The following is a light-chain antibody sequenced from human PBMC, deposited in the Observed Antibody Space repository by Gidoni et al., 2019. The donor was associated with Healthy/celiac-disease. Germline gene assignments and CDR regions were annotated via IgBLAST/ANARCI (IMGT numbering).Light chain of an antibody. V-gene: IGLV2-8*01. J-gene: IGLJ2*01. CDR2: EVS. Sequence: QSALTQPPSASGSPGQSVPISCTGTSSDVGGYNYVSWYQQHTGKAPKLMIYEVSTRPSGVPDRFSGSKSGNTASLTVSGLQAEDEADYYCSSYAGSNNLVFGGGTKLTVL. CDR3: SSYAGSNNLV. CDR1: SSDVGGYNY.